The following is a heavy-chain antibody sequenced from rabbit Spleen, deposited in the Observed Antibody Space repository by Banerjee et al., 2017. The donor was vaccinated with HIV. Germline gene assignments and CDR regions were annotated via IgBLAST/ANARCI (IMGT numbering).Heavy chain of an antibody. CDR3: ARDLVAVIGWNFNL. J-gene: IGHJ4*01. V-gene: IGHV1S45*01. CDR1: GVSLNGKDV. Sequence: EQLEESGGGLVKSEGSLTLTCKASGVSLNGKDVMCWVRQAPGKGLEWIACINAVTGKPVYASWAKGRFTISRTSSTTVTLQMTSLTAADTATYFCARDLVAVIGWNFNLWGPGTLVTVS. CDR2: INAVTGKP. D-gene: IGHD1-1*01.